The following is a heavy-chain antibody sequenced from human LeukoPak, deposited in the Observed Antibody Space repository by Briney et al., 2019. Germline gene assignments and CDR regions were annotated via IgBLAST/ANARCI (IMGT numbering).Heavy chain of an antibody. V-gene: IGHV4-31*03. J-gene: IGHJ4*02. CDR2: IYYSGST. CDR1: GGSISSGGYY. Sequence: SQTLSLTCTVSGGSISSGGYYWSWIRQHPGKGLEWIGYIYYSGSTYYNPSLKSRVTISVDTSKNQFSLKLSSVTAADTAAYYCASTTRGSYSTDYWGQGTLVTVSS. CDR3: ASTTRGSYSTDY. D-gene: IGHD1-26*01.